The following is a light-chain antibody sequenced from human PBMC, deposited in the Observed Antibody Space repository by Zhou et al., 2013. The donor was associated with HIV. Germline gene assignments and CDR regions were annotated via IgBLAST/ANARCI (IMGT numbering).Light chain of an antibody. CDR1: QGISSW. J-gene: IGKJ1*01. CDR3: QQYASSPRT. V-gene: IGKV1D-16*01. CDR2: AAS. Sequence: DIQMTQSPSSLSASVGDRVTITCRASQGISSWLAWYQQKPGKAPRSLIYAASSLQSGVPSRFSGSGSGTDFSLTISRVEPEDFAVYSCQQYASSPRTFGQGTKVEIK.